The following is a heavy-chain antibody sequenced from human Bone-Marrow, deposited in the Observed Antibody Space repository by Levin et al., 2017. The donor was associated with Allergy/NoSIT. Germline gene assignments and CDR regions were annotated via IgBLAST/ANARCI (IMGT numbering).Heavy chain of an antibody. D-gene: IGHD2-2*01. J-gene: IGHJ4*02. V-gene: IGHV3-21*01. CDR1: GFTFTTYS. CDR3: ARGGGYQLVIRHFDY. Sequence: GESLKISCAASGFTFTTYSMSWVRQAPGMGLEWVSFISGSGNDIFYADSVRGRFTISRDNAKNSLYLQMNSLGAEDTAVYYGARGGGYQLVIRHFDYWGQGTLVTVSP. CDR2: ISGSGNDI.